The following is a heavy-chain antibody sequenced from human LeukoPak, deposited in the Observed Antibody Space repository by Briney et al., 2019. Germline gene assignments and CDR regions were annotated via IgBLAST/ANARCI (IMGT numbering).Heavy chain of an antibody. CDR2: ITISGDKT. D-gene: IGHD1-26*01. CDR3: AKLNSASYSYDAFDI. CDR1: GFTSSSYA. V-gene: IGHV3-23*01. J-gene: IGHJ3*02. Sequence: QLGGSLRLSCAASGFTSSSYAMNWVRQAPGKGLEWVSGITISGDKTYYADSVKGRFTISRDNSKDTLYLQMNSLRDEDTAVYYCAKLNSASYSYDAFDIWGQGTVVTVSS.